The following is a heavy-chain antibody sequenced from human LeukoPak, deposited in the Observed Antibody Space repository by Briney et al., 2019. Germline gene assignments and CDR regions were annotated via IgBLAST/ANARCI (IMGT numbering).Heavy chain of an antibody. CDR2: IYYSGST. V-gene: IGHV4-39*07. D-gene: IGHD3-22*01. CDR1: GGSIRSSSYY. J-gene: IGHJ5*02. CDR3: ARVINSSGHYAGDH. Sequence: SETLSLTCSVSGGSIRSSSYYWGWLRQPPGRGLEWIGSIYYSGSTYYNPSLKSRVTISVDTSKNQFSLKLSSVTAADTAVYYCARVINSSGHYAGDHWGQGTLVTVSS.